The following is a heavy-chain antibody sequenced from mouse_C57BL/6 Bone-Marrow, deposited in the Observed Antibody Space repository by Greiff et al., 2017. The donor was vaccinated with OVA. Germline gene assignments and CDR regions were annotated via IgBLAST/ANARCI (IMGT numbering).Heavy chain of an antibody. Sequence: EVKLQESGGGLVQPGGSLSLSCAASGFTFTDYYMRWVRQPPGQALEWLGFIRNKANGYTTEYNASVKGRFTISRYNSQNILYLQMKALRAEDSATYYCDKYSGYGDYFDGWGKGTTLTVSS. CDR1: GFTFTDYY. V-gene: IGHV7-3*01. CDR2: IRNKANGYTT. D-gene: IGHD2-2*01. J-gene: IGHJ2*01. CDR3: DKYSGYGDYFDG.